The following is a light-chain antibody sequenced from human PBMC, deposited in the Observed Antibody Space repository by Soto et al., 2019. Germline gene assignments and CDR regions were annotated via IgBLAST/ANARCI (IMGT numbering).Light chain of an antibody. V-gene: IGKV3-15*01. CDR3: QQYNSYSGT. CDR2: GAS. Sequence: EIVMTQSPATLSVSPGERATLSCRASQSVSSNLAWYQQKPGQAPTLLIYGASARATGIPARFSGSGSGTEFTLTISSLQSEDFAVYYCQQYNSYSGTFGQGTKVEIK. J-gene: IGKJ1*01. CDR1: QSVSSN.